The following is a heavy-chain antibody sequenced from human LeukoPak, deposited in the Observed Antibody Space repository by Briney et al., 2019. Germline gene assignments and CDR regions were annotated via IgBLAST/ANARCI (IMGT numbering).Heavy chain of an antibody. V-gene: IGHV3-30*02. CDR3: ARDGYNWNVDAFDI. J-gene: IGHJ3*02. D-gene: IGHD1-20*01. CDR1: GFTFSSYG. CDR2: IRYDGSDK. Sequence: GGSLRLSCAASGFTFSSYGMHWVRQAPGKGLEWVAFIRYDGSDKYYADSVKGRFTISRDNAKNSLYLQMNSLRAEDTAVYYCARDGYNWNVDAFDIWGQGTVVTVSS.